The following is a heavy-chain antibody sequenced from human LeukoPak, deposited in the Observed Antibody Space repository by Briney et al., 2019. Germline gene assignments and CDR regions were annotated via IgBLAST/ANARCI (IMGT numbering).Heavy chain of an antibody. Sequence: SGPTLVKPTETLTLTFTFSGLSLRTNTVGVGWIRQPPGKALEWLALIYWDDDKRYSPSLKSRLTITKDTSKNQVVLTMTNIDPVDTATYSCARMAFGELSFDYRGRGTLVTVSS. V-gene: IGHV2-5*02. CDR3: ARMAFGELSFDY. D-gene: IGHD3-10*01. CDR2: IYWDDDK. CDR1: GLSLRTNTVG. J-gene: IGHJ4*02.